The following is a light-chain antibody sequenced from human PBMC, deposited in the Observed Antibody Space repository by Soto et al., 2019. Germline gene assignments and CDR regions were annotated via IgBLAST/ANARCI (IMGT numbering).Light chain of an antibody. J-gene: IGLJ3*02. CDR3: SAYTARSTLV. Sequence: QSVLTQPPSASGTPGQRVTFSCSGSGSNIGSNAVNWYQQLPGTAPKLLIYSNTQRPSGVPDRFSGSKSGTSASLAISGLQSEDEGDYYCSAYTARSTLVFGGGTKLTVL. CDR1: GSNIGSNA. V-gene: IGLV1-44*01. CDR2: SNT.